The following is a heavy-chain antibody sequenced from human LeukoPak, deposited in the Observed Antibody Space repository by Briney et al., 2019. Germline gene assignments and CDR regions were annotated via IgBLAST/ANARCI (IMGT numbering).Heavy chain of an antibody. CDR3: ARAKGEDFYTIFGVVDFDY. CDR2: INHSGST. D-gene: IGHD3-3*01. CDR1: GGSISSGGYY. V-gene: IGHV4-34*01. Sequence: SETLSLTCAVSGGSISSGGYYWSWIRQPPGKGLEWIGEINHSGSTNYNPSLKSRVTISVDTSKNQFSLKLSSVTAADTAVYYCARAKGEDFYTIFGVVDFDYWGQGTLVTVSS. J-gene: IGHJ4*02.